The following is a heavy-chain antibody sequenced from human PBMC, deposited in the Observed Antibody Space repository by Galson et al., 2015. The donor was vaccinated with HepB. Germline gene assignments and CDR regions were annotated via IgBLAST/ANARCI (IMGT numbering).Heavy chain of an antibody. D-gene: IGHD3-10*01. CDR3: ARDIVGSRSGSGSYGSYFFDY. CDR1: GFTFSSYW. CDR2: IKQDGSEK. V-gene: IGHV3-7*03. J-gene: IGHJ4*02. Sequence: SLRLSCAASGFTFSSYWMSWVRQAPGKGLEWVANIKQDGSEKYYVDSVKGRFTISRDTAQKSLYLEMNSLRAEDTAMYYCARDIVGSRSGSGSYGSYFFDYWGQGTLVTVSS.